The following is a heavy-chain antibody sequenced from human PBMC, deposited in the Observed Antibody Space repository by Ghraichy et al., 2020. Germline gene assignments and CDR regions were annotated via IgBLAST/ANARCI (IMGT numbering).Heavy chain of an antibody. CDR2: VKSDASMI. J-gene: IGHJ6*02. V-gene: IGHV3-74*01. CDR1: GFTFSRHW. CDR3: AREAYYGLDV. Sequence: GGSLRLSCAASGFTFSRHWMHWVRQVPGKGLVWVSRVKSDASMIHYADAVKGRFTISRDNAKNMLYLQMSSLRAEDTAVYYCAREAYYGLDVWGQGTTVTGSS.